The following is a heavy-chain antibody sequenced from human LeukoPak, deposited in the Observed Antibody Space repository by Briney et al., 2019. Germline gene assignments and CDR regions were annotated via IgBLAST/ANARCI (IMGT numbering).Heavy chain of an antibody. CDR3: ATEWELPNPFDY. Sequence: PGGSLRLSCAASGFTFSSYWMSWVRQAPGKGLEWVASIKQDGSEKYYVDSVKGRFTISRDNAKNSLYLQMNSLRAEDTAVYYCATEWELPNPFDYWGQGTLVTVSS. D-gene: IGHD1-26*01. V-gene: IGHV3-7*01. CDR2: IKQDGSEK. J-gene: IGHJ4*02. CDR1: GFTFSSYW.